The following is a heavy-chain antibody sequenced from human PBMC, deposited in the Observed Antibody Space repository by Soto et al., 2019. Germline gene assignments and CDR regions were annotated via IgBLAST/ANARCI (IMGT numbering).Heavy chain of an antibody. J-gene: IGHJ4*02. CDR1: GYTFTSYH. CDR2: ISAYNTNT. CDR3: ARDTPPTDY. Sequence: QVQLVQSGAEVKKPGASVKVSCKTSGYTFTSYHISWLRQAPGQGLEWMGWISAYNTNTNYAQKFQGRVTMTTDTVTSTAYMELRSLRSDDTAVYYWARDTPPTDYWGQGTLFTVSS. V-gene: IGHV1-18*01.